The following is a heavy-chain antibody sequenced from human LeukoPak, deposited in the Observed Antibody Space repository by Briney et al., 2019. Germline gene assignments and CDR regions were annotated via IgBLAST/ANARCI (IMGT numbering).Heavy chain of an antibody. CDR2: ISGDGGRT. CDR3: AKSDSVSYSGTY. Sequence: GGSLRLSCAASGFTFDAYAMHWVRQAPGKGLEWVSLISGDGGRTFYADSVKGRFTISRDNSKNSLYLQMNTLRTEDTAFYYCAKSDSVSYSGTYWGQGTMVTVSS. J-gene: IGHJ4*02. D-gene: IGHD1-26*01. V-gene: IGHV3-43*02. CDR1: GFTFDAYA.